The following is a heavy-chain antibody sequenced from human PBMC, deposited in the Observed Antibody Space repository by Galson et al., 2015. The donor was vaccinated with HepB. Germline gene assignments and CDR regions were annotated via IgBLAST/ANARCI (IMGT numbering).Heavy chain of an antibody. CDR3: ARSQYYHDNSGNYHEYYFDQ. V-gene: IGHV3-33*01. J-gene: IGHJ4*02. CDR2: IWYDGRKK. CDR1: GFSFRSYV. Sequence: SLRLSCAASGFSFRSYVIHWVRQAPGKVLEWVAVIWYDGRKKYYGDSVRGRFAISRDISQNTLYLQMNSLRAEDTAVYYCARSQYYHDNSGNYHEYYFDQWGQGTLVTVSS. D-gene: IGHD3-22*01.